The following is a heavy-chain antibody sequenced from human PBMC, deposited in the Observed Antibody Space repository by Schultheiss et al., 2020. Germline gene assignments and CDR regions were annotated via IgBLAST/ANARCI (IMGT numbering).Heavy chain of an antibody. CDR2: IYYSGST. CDR1: GGSISSSSYY. CDR3: ARGGPDISYFDY. Sequence: SETLSLTCTVSGGSISSSSYYWGWIRQPPGKGLEWIGRIYYSGSTYYNPSLKSRVTISVDTSKNQFSLKLNSVTAADTAVYYCARGGPDISYFDYWCRGTLVTVSS. J-gene: IGHJ4*02. V-gene: IGHV4-39*01. D-gene: IGHD3-9*01.